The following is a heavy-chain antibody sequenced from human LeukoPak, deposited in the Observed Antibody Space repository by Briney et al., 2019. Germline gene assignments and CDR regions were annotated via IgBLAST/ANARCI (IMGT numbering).Heavy chain of an antibody. J-gene: IGHJ4*02. CDR2: ISYDGSNK. CDR3: ATLPGGGSPHSADY. V-gene: IGHV3-30*03. Sequence: PGGSLRLSCAASGFTFSSYGMHWVRQAPGKGLEWVAVISYDGSNKYYADSVKGRFTISRDYSKNTLNVQMNSLRAEDTAVYYCATLPGGGSPHSADYWGQGTLVTVSS. CDR1: GFTFSSYG. D-gene: IGHD1-26*01.